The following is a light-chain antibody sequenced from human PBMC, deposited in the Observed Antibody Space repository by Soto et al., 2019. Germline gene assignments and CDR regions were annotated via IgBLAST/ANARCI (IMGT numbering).Light chain of an antibody. Sequence: EIVLTQSPATLSLSPGERATLSCRASQSVSNYLAWYQEKPGQAPRLLIYAAFNRATGIPARFSGSGSGTDFTLTISSLEPEDFAVYYCHQRSSWPITFGQGTRLEIK. J-gene: IGKJ5*01. CDR1: QSVSNY. CDR2: AAF. CDR3: HQRSSWPIT. V-gene: IGKV3-11*01.